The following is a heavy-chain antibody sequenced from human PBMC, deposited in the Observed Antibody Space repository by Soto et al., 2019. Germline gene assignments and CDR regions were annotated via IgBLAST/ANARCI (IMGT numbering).Heavy chain of an antibody. D-gene: IGHD3-3*01. CDR2: ISAHNGNT. CDR1: GYTFTSYG. CDR3: ARPKNPYDFWSGYKDNWFDP. V-gene: IGHV1-18*01. J-gene: IGHJ5*02. Sequence: ASVKVSCKASGYTFTSYGIRWVRQAPGQGLEWMGWISAHNGNTSYAQKFQGRVTMTTNTSTSTAYMELSSLRSDDTAVYYCARPKNPYDFWSGYKDNWFDPWGQGTLVTSPQ.